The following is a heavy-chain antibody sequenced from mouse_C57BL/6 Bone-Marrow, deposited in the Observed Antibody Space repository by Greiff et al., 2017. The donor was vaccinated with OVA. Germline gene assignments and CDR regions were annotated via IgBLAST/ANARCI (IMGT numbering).Heavy chain of an antibody. V-gene: IGHV1-81*01. CDR1: GYTFTSYG. CDR2: IYPRSGNT. CDR3: ALITTVVATRAY. J-gene: IGHJ3*01. Sequence: VQLQQSGAELARPGASVKLSCKASGYTFTSYGISWVKQRTGQGLEWIGEIYPRSGNTYYNEKFKGKATLTADKSSSTAYMELRSLTSEDSAVYFCALITTVVATRAYWGQGTLVTVSA. D-gene: IGHD1-1*01.